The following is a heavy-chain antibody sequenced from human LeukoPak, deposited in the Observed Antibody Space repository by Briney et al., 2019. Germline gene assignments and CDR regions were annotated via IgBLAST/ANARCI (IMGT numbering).Heavy chain of an antibody. V-gene: IGHV4-59*08. J-gene: IGHJ5*02. CDR2: IYYSGST. D-gene: IGHD6-6*01. Sequence: SETLSLTCTVSGGSISSYYWSWIPQRPGKGLEWVGYIYYSGSTNYNPSLKSRVTISVDTSKNQFSLKLSSVTAADTAVYYCARRRSGTSSEFDPWGQGTLVTVSS. CDR1: GGSISSYY. CDR3: ARRRSGTSSEFDP.